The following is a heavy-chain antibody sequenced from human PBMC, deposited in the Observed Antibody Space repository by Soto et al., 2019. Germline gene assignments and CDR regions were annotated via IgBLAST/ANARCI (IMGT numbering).Heavy chain of an antibody. CDR2: INHSGST. CDR3: ARSGKPSITISLRCMDV. Sequence: SETLSLTCAVYGGSFSGYYWSWIRQPPGKGLEWIGEINHSGSTNYNPSLKSRVTISVDTSKNQFSLTLSSVTAADTAVYYCARSGKPSITISLRCMDVWGQGTTVTVSS. V-gene: IGHV4-34*01. D-gene: IGHD3-9*01. CDR1: GGSFSGYY. J-gene: IGHJ6*02.